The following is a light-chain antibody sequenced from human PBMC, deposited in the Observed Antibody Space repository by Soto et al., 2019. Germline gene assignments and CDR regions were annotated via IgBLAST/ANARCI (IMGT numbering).Light chain of an antibody. V-gene: IGKV1-33*01. CDR1: ENIHKY. CDR3: QQYEDLTRT. Sequence: DIRMTQLPSSLSASVGDRVTITCQASENIHKYLTWDQQKPGKAPRLLIAEASHVETGGPSRFSGSGSGTDFSFTITSLQPDAIATYYCQQYEDLTRTFGQGTRLEIK. CDR2: EAS. J-gene: IGKJ5*01.